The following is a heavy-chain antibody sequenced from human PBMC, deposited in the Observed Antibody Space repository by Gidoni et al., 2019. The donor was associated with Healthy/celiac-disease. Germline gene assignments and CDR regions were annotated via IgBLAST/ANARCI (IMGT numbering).Heavy chain of an antibody. J-gene: IGHJ3*02. Sequence: QLQLQESGPGLVKPSETLSLTCTVSGGSISSSSYYWGWIRQPPGKGLEWIGSIYYSGSTYYTPSLKSRVTISVDTSKNQFSLKLSSVTAADTAVYYCARLGLTMLKQDAFDIWGQGTMVTVSS. CDR1: GGSISSSSYY. CDR2: IYYSGST. CDR3: ARLGLTMLKQDAFDI. V-gene: IGHV4-39*01. D-gene: IGHD3-10*02.